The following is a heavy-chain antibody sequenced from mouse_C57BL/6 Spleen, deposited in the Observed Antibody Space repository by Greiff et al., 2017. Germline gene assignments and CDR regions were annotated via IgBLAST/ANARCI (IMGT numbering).Heavy chain of an antibody. CDR3: ARSHYYYGSREYFDV. V-gene: IGHV1-82*01. J-gene: IGHJ1*03. D-gene: IGHD1-1*01. CDR1: GYAFSSSW. CDR2: IYPGDGDT. Sequence: VQLQQSGPELVKPGASVKISCKASGYAFSSSWMNWVKQRPGKGLEWIGRIYPGDGDTNYNGKFKGKATLTADKSSSTAYMQLSSLTSEDSAVYFCARSHYYYGSREYFDVWGTGTTVTVSA.